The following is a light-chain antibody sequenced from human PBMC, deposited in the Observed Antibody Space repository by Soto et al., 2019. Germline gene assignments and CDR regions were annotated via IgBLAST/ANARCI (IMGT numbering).Light chain of an antibody. CDR3: QQYNNWLTLS. J-gene: IGKJ4*01. V-gene: IGKV3-15*01. Sequence: EIVMTQSPAILSVSPGERATLSCRASQSVSSNLAWYQQKPGQTPRLLIYGASTRATGIPARFSGSGSGTEFTLTISSLQSEDFAIYYCQQYNNWLTLSFGGGTKVDIK. CDR1: QSVSSN. CDR2: GAS.